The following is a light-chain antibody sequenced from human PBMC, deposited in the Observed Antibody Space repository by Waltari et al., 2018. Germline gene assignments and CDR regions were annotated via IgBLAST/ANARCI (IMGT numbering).Light chain of an antibody. CDR2: MGS. J-gene: IGKJ4*01. Sequence: ETVMTQSPLSLSVIPGESAAISCSSSQSLLHSYGYNYLDWYFQKPGQSPQLLIYMGSNRAPGVPDRFSGSGSGSDFTLKISRVEADDVGVYFCMQALQTPVTFGGGTKVEIK. V-gene: IGKV2-28*01. CDR3: MQALQTPVT. CDR1: QSLLHSYGYNY.